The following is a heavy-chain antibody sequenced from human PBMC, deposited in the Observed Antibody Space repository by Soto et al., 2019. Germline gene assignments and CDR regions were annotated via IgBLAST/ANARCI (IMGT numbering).Heavy chain of an antibody. CDR1: GSHPGTVGGG. Sequence: VSGPTLVNPTQTLTLTCTFSGSHPGTVGGGVAWFGHPPGKALEWLALIYWDDDKRYSPSLKSRLTITKDTSKNQVVLTMTNMDPVDTATYYCAHMTRNVVVIDAFDIWGQGTMVTVSS. V-gene: IGHV2-5*02. CDR3: AHMTRNVVVIDAFDI. CDR2: IYWDDDK. D-gene: IGHD2-2*01. J-gene: IGHJ3*02.